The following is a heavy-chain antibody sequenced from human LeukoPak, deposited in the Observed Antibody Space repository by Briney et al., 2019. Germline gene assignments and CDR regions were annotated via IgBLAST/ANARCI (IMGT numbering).Heavy chain of an antibody. CDR1: GGSISSYY. CDR2: IYTSGST. J-gene: IGHJ4*02. D-gene: IGHD6-19*01. V-gene: IGHV4-4*07. Sequence: SETLSLTCTVSGGSISSYYWSWIRQPAGKGLEWIGRIYTSGSTNYNPSLKSRVTMSVDTSKNQFSLKLSSVAAADTAVYYCARTSPYSSGWYAFDYWGQGTLVTVSS. CDR3: ARTSPYSSGWYAFDY.